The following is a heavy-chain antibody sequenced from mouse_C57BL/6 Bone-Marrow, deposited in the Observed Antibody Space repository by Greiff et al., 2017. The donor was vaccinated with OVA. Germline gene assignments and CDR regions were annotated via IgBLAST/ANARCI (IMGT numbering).Heavy chain of an antibody. Sequence: QVQLQQSGAELVRPGASVKLSCKASGYIFTSYGISWVKQRTGQGLEWIGEIYPRSGNTYYNEKFKGTATLTADKSSSTAYMEHRSVTSEDSAVCFCARSDWAYAMDYWGQGTSVTVSS. CDR1: GYIFTSYG. V-gene: IGHV1-81*01. CDR3: ARSDWAYAMDY. CDR2: IYPRSGNT. D-gene: IGHD4-1*01. J-gene: IGHJ4*01.